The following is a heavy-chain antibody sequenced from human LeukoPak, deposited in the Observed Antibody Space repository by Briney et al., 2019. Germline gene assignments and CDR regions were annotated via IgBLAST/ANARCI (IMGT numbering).Heavy chain of an antibody. V-gene: IGHV4-59*08. Sequence: SETLSLTCTVSGGSITSYYWSWIRQPPGKGLEWIGYIYYSGSTNYNPSLKSRVTISVDTSKNQFSLKLSSVTAADTAVYYCATGYSSSWYYFDYWGQGTLVTVSS. CDR2: IYYSGST. J-gene: IGHJ4*02. CDR3: ATGYSSSWYYFDY. CDR1: GGSITSYY. D-gene: IGHD6-13*01.